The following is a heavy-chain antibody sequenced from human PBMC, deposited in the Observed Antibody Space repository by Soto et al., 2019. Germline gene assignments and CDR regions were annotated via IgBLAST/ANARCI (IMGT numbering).Heavy chain of an antibody. J-gene: IGHJ4*02. CDR3: ARGGRIAVAGTYQTGFDY. V-gene: IGHV3-7*01. CDR1: GFTFSSYW. Sequence: GGSLRLSCAASGFTFSSYWMSWVRQAPGKGLEWVANIKQDGSEKYYVDSVKGRFTISRDNAKNSLYLQMNSLRAEDTAVYYCARGGRIAVAGTYQTGFDYWGQGTLVTVSS. D-gene: IGHD6-19*01. CDR2: IKQDGSEK.